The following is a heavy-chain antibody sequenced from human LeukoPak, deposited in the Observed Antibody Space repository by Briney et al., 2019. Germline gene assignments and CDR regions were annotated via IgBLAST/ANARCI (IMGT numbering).Heavy chain of an antibody. CDR2: IYSGGTT. CDR3: ARGYDRTGFY. CDR1: GFAFSFSA. V-gene: IGHV3-53*01. Sequence: PGGSLRLSCEASGFAFSFSAMSWVRQAPGKGLEWVSLIYSGGTTYYADSVKGRFTISRDNSKNTLYLQMNSLRPEDTAVYYCARGYDRTGFYWGQGTLVTVSS. D-gene: IGHD3-22*01. J-gene: IGHJ4*02.